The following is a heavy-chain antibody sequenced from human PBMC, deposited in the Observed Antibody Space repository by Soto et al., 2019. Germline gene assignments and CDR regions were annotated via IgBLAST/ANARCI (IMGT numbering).Heavy chain of an antibody. CDR1: GGTFSSYT. CDR2: IIPILGIA. Sequence: QVQLVQSGAEVKKPGSSVKVSCKASGGTFSSYTISWVRQAPGQGLEWMGRIIPILGIANYEQKFQGRVTITADKSTSTAYIELSSLRSEDTAVYYCARVLIAVAGTDDAFDIWGQATMVNVSS. D-gene: IGHD6-19*01. CDR3: ARVLIAVAGTDDAFDI. J-gene: IGHJ3*02. V-gene: IGHV1-69*02.